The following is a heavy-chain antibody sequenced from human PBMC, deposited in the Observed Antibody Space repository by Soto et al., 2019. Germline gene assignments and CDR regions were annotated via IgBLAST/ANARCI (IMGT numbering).Heavy chain of an antibody. CDR3: AREKYRSGWILRSGHNWFDP. V-gene: IGHV3-48*02. J-gene: IGHJ5*02. CDR2: IGSSSSTI. CDR1: GFTFSSYS. D-gene: IGHD6-19*01. Sequence: GGSLRLSCAASGFTFSSYSMNWVRQAPGKGLEWVSYIGSSSSTIYYADSVKGRFTISRDNAKNSLYLQMNSLRDEDTAVYYCAREKYRSGWILRSGHNWFDPWGQGTMVTVYS.